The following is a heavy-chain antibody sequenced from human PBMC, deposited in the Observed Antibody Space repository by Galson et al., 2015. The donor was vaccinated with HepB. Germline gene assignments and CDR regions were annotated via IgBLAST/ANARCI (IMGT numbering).Heavy chain of an antibody. CDR1: GFTFSSYN. J-gene: IGHJ4*02. CDR3: AKPRQGFREKVLYFAS. CDR2: IHGSGDYT. V-gene: IGHV3-23*01. Sequence: SLRLSCAASGFTFSSYNMHWVRQAPGKGLEWVSSIHGSGDYTYYADSVRGRFTISRDNSKNTLYLQMNSLRVEDTAIYYCAKPRQGFREKVLYFASWGQGTLVTVFS.